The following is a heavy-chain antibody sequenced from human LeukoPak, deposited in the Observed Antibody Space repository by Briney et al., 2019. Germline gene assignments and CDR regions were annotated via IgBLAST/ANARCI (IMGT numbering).Heavy chain of an antibody. Sequence: PSETLSLTCTVSGGSISSYYWSWIRQPPGKGLEWIGYIYYSGSTNYNPSLKSRVTISVDTSKNQFSLKLSSVTAADTAVYYCARYGYSHGYYFDYWGQGTLVTVSS. V-gene: IGHV4-59*08. J-gene: IGHJ4*02. CDR2: IYYSGST. CDR1: GGSISSYY. CDR3: ARYGYSHGYYFDY. D-gene: IGHD5-18*01.